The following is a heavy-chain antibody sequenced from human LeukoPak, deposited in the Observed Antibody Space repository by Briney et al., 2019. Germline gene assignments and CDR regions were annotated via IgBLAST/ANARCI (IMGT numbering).Heavy chain of an antibody. CDR3: AANYDSGTYYYYFDY. D-gene: IGHD3-10*01. CDR2: ISASSGYI. CDR1: GFTFSSYI. J-gene: IGHJ4*02. V-gene: IGHV3-21*01. Sequence: GGSLRLSCAASGFTFSSYIMNWVRQAPGKGLEWVSSISASSGYIYYADSVKGRFTISRDNAKNSLYLQMNSLRAEDTAVYYCAANYDSGTYYYYFDYWGQGTLVTVSS.